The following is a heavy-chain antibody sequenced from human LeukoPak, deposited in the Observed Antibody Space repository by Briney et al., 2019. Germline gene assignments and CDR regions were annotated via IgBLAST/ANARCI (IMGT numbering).Heavy chain of an antibody. Sequence: GASVKVSCKASGYTFTGYYMHWVRQAPGQGLEWMGWINPNSGGTNYAQKFQGRVTMTRDTSISTAYMELSRLRSDDTAVYYCARSPDWAYYYDSSGLFDYWGQGTLVTVSS. CDR1: GYTFTGYY. V-gene: IGHV1-2*02. CDR3: ARSPDWAYYYDSSGLFDY. J-gene: IGHJ4*02. CDR2: INPNSGGT. D-gene: IGHD3-22*01.